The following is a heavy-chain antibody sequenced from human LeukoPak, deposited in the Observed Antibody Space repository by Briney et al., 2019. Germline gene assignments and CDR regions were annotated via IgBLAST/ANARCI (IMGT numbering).Heavy chain of an antibody. CDR2: ISGSGGST. CDR3: ANFGCSSTTCLDY. D-gene: IGHD2-2*01. CDR1: GFTFGDYT. J-gene: IGHJ4*02. Sequence: GGSLRLSCAASGFTFGDYTMSWVRQPPGKGLEWVSAISGSGGSTYYADSVKGRFTISRDNSRNTLYLQMNSLRAEDTAVYYCANFGCSSTTCLDYWGQGTLVTVSS. V-gene: IGHV3-23*01.